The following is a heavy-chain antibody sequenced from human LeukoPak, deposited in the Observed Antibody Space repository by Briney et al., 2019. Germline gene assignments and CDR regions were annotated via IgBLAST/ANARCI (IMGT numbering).Heavy chain of an antibody. CDR1: GGSFSGYY. CDR3: ARVPRGVAVAGTRKYYFDY. D-gene: IGHD6-19*01. J-gene: IGHJ4*02. Sequence: PSETLSLTCAVYGGSFSGYYWGWIRQPPGKGLEWIGEINHSGSTNYNPSLKSRVTISVDTSKNQFSLKLSSVTAADTAVYYCARVPRGVAVAGTRKYYFDYWGQGTLVTVSS. V-gene: IGHV4-34*01. CDR2: INHSGST.